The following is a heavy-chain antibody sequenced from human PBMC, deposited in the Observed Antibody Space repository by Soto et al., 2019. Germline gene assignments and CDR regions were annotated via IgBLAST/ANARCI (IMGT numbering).Heavy chain of an antibody. Sequence: GRSRRLSCVVSGLSLDRYWMHLVRHVPEGGLLLFSRIIRDAGSTYYSDSVWGRFTSSRHNAKIPLILQLSSLRSLDTALYYCATLVVRGISTGWPHWGQGNMITVCS. CDR2: IIRDAGST. V-gene: IGHV3-74*01. D-gene: IGHD1-1*01. J-gene: IGHJ4*02. CDR3: ATLVVRGISTGWPH. CDR1: GLSLDRYW.